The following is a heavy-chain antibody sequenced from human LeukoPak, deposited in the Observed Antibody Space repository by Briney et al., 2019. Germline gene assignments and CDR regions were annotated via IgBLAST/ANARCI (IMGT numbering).Heavy chain of an antibody. CDR3: ARVGRYCSGGSCFTRYYFDY. V-gene: IGHV4-38-2*01. D-gene: IGHD2-15*01. Sequence: SETQSLTCAVSGYSISSGYYWGWIRQPPGKGLEWIGSIYHSGSTYYNPSLKSRVTISVDTSKNQFSLKLSSVTAADTAVYYCARVGRYCSGGSCFTRYYFDYWGQGTLVTVSS. CDR1: GYSISSGYY. J-gene: IGHJ4*02. CDR2: IYHSGST.